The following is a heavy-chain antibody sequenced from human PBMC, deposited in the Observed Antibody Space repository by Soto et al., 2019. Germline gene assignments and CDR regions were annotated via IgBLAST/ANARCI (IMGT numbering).Heavy chain of an antibody. D-gene: IGHD5-12*01. Sequence: EVHLLESGGGLAQPGGSLRLSCEASGFIFGAYAMAWVRQAPGKGLEWVASISDTVGTTYYADFVKGRFTISRDKSKHPLSLQKNSLRVDATALYYDVKAQWLHGGDYFDAFGQGTRVTVSA. V-gene: IGHV3-23*01. J-gene: IGHJ4*02. CDR2: ISDTVGTT. CDR3: VKAQWLHGGDYFDA. CDR1: GFIFGAYA.